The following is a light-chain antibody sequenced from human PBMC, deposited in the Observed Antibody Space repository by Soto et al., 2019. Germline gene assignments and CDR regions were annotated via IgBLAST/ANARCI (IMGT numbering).Light chain of an antibody. J-gene: IGLJ1*01. V-gene: IGLV2-14*01. CDR2: EVS. Sequence: QSALTQPASVSGSPGQSITISCTGTSSDVGYYNFVSWYQQHPGKAPKLIIYEVSNRPSGVSNRFSASKSGNTASLTISGLQAEAEADYHCSSYSGSGAVYVFGTGTKLTVL. CDR1: SSDVGYYNF. CDR3: SSYSGSGAVYV.